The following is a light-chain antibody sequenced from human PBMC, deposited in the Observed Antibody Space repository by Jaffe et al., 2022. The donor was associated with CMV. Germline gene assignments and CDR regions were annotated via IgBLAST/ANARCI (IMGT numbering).Light chain of an antibody. V-gene: IGLV1-51*01. J-gene: IGLJ1*01. CDR2: DNG. Sequence: QSVLTQPPSVSAAPGQKVTISCSGSSSNIGTYFVSWYQQLPGTAPKLLIYDNGKRPSGISDRFSGSKSGTSATLAIAGLQTGDEADYYCGTWDSSLSAGRVFGTGTKVTVL. CDR3: GTWDSSLSAGRV. CDR1: SSNIGTYF.